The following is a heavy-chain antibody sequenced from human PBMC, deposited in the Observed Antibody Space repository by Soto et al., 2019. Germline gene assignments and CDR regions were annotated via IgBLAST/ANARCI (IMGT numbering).Heavy chain of an antibody. Sequence: PSETMSLTCTVSGGSISSYYWSWIRQPPGKGLEWIGYIYYSGSTNYNPSLKSRVTISVDTSKNQFSLKLSSVTAADTAVYYCARFNWYFDLWGRGTMVTVSS. CDR1: GGSISSYY. CDR3: ARFNWYFDL. CDR2: IYYSGST. V-gene: IGHV4-59*08. J-gene: IGHJ2*01.